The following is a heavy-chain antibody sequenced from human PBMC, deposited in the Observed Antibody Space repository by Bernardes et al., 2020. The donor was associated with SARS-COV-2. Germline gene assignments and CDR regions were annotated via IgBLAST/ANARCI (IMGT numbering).Heavy chain of an antibody. CDR2: ISYDGTTT. CDR1: GFTFSSYG. V-gene: IGHV3-30*03. Sequence: GGSLRLSCAASGFTFSSYGMHWVRQAPGKGLEWVTVISYDGTTTFYGDSVRGRFIISRDNSKNTLHLQMNSLSAEDTAVYYCARDQEERGYSGAFDLWGQGTLVTVSS. CDR3: ARDQEERGYSGAFDL. J-gene: IGHJ3*01. D-gene: IGHD1-1*01.